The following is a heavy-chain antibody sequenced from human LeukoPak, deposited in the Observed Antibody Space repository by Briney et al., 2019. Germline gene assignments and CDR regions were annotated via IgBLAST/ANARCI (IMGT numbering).Heavy chain of an antibody. CDR2: ITGNGGNV. CDR1: GFTFSNYE. Sequence: GGSLRLSCAGSGFTFSNYEMSWIRQAPGKGLEWVSYITGNGGNVNYADSVKGRFTISRDNAKNSLYLQMSSLRVEDTAIYYCAREGESADRDAFDIWGQGTMVTVSS. CDR3: AREGESADRDAFDI. D-gene: IGHD3-16*01. J-gene: IGHJ3*02. V-gene: IGHV3-48*03.